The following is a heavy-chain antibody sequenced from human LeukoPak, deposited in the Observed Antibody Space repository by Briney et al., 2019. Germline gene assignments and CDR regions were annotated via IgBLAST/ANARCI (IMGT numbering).Heavy chain of an antibody. D-gene: IGHD1-26*01. Sequence: GSLKLSCAASGFTFSGSVIHWVRQSFGKGLEWIGHIDKEKNSYATASAYAVSVEGRFTVSRDDSKNMAFLQMSGLKTEDTALYFCTRDSGTYNWLDPWGQGTLVTVSS. V-gene: IGHV3-73*01. CDR1: GFTFSGSV. CDR3: TRDSGTYNWLDP. J-gene: IGHJ5*02. CDR2: IDKEKNSYAT.